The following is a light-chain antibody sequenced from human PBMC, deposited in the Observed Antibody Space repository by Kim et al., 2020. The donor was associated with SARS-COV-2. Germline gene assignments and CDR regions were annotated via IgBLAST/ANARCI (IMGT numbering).Light chain of an antibody. V-gene: IGKV3-20*01. CDR1: QSVFSN. CDR2: GIS. Sequence: EIVLTQSPGTLSLSPGERTSLSCRASQSVFSNLAWYQQKPGLAPRLLIYGISRRATGIPDRFSGSGSGTDFTLTITRLEPEDFAVYYCQQYVGLPYTFGQGTKLEI. J-gene: IGKJ2*01. CDR3: QQYVGLPYT.